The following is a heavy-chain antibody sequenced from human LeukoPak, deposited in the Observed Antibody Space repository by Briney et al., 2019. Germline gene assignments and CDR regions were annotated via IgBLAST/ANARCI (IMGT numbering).Heavy chain of an antibody. Sequence: GGSLRLSCAASGFTFTRNAMAWVRQAPGKGLEWVSAIDGSGGTTFYADSVKGRVTISRVQSTNTASLQMNSLRADDTAVYYCAKAHCSSTSCSRADNWGQGTLVTVSS. D-gene: IGHD2-2*01. CDR1: GFTFTRNA. CDR3: AKAHCSSTSCSRADN. J-gene: IGHJ4*02. CDR2: IDGSGGTT. V-gene: IGHV3-23*01.